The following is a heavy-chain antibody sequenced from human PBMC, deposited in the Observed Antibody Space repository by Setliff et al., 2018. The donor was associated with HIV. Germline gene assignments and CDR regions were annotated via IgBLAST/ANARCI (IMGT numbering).Heavy chain of an antibody. CDR3: ARFSNTLNWFDP. Sequence: GASVKVSCKASGYTFTGYYVHWVRQAPGQGLEWVGRINPNSGDTNYAQKFQGRVTMTRDTSISTAYMELSSLRSEDTAVYYCARFSNTLNWFDPWGQGTLVTVSS. CDR2: INPNSGDT. V-gene: IGHV1-2*06. J-gene: IGHJ5*02. D-gene: IGHD4-4*01. CDR1: GYTFTGYY.